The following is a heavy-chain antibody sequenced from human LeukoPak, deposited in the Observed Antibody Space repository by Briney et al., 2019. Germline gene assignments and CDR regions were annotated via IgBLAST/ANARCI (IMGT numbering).Heavy chain of an antibody. D-gene: IGHD3-22*01. J-gene: IGHJ4*02. CDR1: GGSFSGYY. V-gene: IGHV4-34*01. Sequence: SETLSLTCAVYGGSFSGYYWSWIRQPPGKGLEWIGEINDSGSTSCSPSLKSRVSISVDTSKNQFSLKLSSVTAADTAVYYCARVTDYDISGYYLGYWGQGNRVTVSS. CDR2: INDSGST. CDR3: ARVTDYDISGYYLGY.